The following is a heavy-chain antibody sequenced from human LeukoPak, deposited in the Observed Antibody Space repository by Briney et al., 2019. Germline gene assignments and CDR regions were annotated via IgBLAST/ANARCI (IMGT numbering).Heavy chain of an antibody. V-gene: IGHV3-7*01. CDR2: IKQDGSGK. CDR1: GFTFSSYW. J-gene: IGHJ4*02. D-gene: IGHD2-2*01. CDR3: ARIKDIVVVPAAMEFDY. Sequence: GGSLRLSCAASGFTFSSYWMSWVRQAPGKGREWVANIKQDGSGKYYVDSVKGRFTISRDNAKNSLYLQMNSLRAEDTAVYYCARIKDIVVVPAAMEFDYWGQGTLVTVSS.